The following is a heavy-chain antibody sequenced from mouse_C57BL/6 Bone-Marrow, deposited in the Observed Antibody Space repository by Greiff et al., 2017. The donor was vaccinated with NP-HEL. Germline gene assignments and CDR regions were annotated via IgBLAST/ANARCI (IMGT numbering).Heavy chain of an antibody. CDR1: GYAFSSSR. CDR3: ARSYYYGSFYWYFDV. Sequence: QVQLQQSGPELVKPGASVKISCKASGYAFSSSRMNWVKQRPGKGLEWIGRIYPGDGDTNYNGKFKGKATLTADKSSSTAYMQLSSLTSEDSAVYFCARSYYYGSFYWYFDVWGTGTTVTVSS. CDR2: IYPGDGDT. D-gene: IGHD1-1*01. V-gene: IGHV1-82*01. J-gene: IGHJ1*03.